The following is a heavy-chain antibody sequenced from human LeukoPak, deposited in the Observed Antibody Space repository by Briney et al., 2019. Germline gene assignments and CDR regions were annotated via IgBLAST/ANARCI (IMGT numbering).Heavy chain of an antibody. CDR3: ARDGCGGDCYLADY. D-gene: IGHD2-21*02. CDR2: ISGSGGST. CDR1: GFTFSSYA. Sequence: GGSLRLSCAASGFTFSSYAMSWVRQAPGKGLEWVSVISGSGGSTYYADSVKGRFTISRDNSKNTLYLQMNSLRAEDTAVYYCARDGCGGDCYLADYWGQGTLVTVSS. V-gene: IGHV3-23*01. J-gene: IGHJ4*02.